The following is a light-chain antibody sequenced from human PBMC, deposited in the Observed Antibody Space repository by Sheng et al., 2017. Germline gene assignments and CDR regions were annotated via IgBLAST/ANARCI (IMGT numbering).Light chain of an antibody. V-gene: IGLV1-47*02. Sequence: QPVLTQPPSASGTPGQRVTISCSGSSSNIEINYVYWYQQLPGAAPKLLIFSSRQRPSGIPDRFSGSESGTSASLTISGLRSEDEAVYFCAAWDDSLGGPVFGTGTKVTVL. CDR2: SSR. CDR3: AAWDDSLGGPV. CDR1: SSNIEINY. J-gene: IGLJ1*01.